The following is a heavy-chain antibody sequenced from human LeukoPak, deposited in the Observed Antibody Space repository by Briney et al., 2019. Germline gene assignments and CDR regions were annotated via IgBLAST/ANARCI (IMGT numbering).Heavy chain of an antibody. CDR1: GGTFSSYT. Sequence: GASVKVSCKASGGTFSSYTISWVRQAPGQGLEWMGRIIPILGIANYAQKFQGRVTITADKSTSTAYMELCSLRSEDTAVYYCARVPLDYYDSSDLDYWGQGTLVTVSS. CDR3: ARVPLDYYDSSDLDY. V-gene: IGHV1-69*02. D-gene: IGHD3-22*01. CDR2: IIPILGIA. J-gene: IGHJ4*02.